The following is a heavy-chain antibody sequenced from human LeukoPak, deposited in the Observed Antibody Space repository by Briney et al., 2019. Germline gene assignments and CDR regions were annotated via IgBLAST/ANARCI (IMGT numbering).Heavy chain of an antibody. Sequence: PSETLSLTCAVYGGSFSGYYWSWIRQPPGKGLEWIGEINHSGSTNYNPSLKSRVTISVDTSKNQFSLKLSSVTGADTAVYYCARVAPEGPSYFDYWGQGTLVTVSS. CDR1: GGSFSGYY. J-gene: IGHJ4*02. V-gene: IGHV4-34*01. CDR3: ARVAPEGPSYFDY. CDR2: INHSGST.